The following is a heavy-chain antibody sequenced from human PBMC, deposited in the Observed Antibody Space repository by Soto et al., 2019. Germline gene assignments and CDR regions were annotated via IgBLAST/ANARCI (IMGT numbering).Heavy chain of an antibody. V-gene: IGHV3-30*03. D-gene: IGHD2-15*01. CDR3: ARGPTEYCSGGSCYRDGAFDI. J-gene: IGHJ3*02. Sequence: GGSLRLSCAGSGVTFGNSWMHWVRQPPGQGLEWVAVISCDGSYKYYADSVKGRFTISRENAKNSLYLQMNSLRAGDTAVYYCARGPTEYCSGGSCYRDGAFDIWGQGTMVTV. CDR2: ISCDGSYK. CDR1: GVTFGNSW.